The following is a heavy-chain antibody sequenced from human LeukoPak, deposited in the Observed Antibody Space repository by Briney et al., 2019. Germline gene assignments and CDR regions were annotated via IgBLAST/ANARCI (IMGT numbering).Heavy chain of an antibody. CDR2: IYSGGST. Sequence: GGSLRLSCAASGFTVSSNYMSWVRQAPGKGLEWVSVIYSGGSTYYADSVKGRFIISRDNSKNTLYLQMNSLRAEDTAVYYCARDLAYYDSSGYYSNWGQGTLVTVSS. J-gene: IGHJ4*02. CDR3: ARDLAYYDSSGYYSN. D-gene: IGHD3-22*01. CDR1: GFTVSSNY. V-gene: IGHV3-66*01.